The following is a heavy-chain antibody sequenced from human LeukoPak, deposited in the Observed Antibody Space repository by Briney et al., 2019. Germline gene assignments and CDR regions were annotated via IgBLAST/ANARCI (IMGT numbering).Heavy chain of an antibody. D-gene: IGHD4-17*01. CDR2: IYSGGST. Sequence: GGSLRLSCAASTFTVFSNYKTWVRQAPGKGLEWVSVIYSGGSTYYPDSVKGRFTISRDNSKNTLYLQMNSLRAEDTAVYYCARTDYGDAYYFDYWGQGTLVTVSS. J-gene: IGHJ4*02. CDR1: TFTVFSNY. V-gene: IGHV3-66*01. CDR3: ARTDYGDAYYFDY.